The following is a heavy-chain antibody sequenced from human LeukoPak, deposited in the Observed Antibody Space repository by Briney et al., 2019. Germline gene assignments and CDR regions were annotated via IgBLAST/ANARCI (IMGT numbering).Heavy chain of an antibody. CDR1: GFTFSSYA. Sequence: PGGSLRLSCAASGFTFSSYAMHWVRQAPGKGLEWVAVISYDGSNKYYADSVKGRFTISRDNSKNTLYLQMNNLRAEDTAVYYCAKLMRGSGSYFPPSDYWGQGALVTVSS. J-gene: IGHJ4*02. V-gene: IGHV3-30*04. CDR2: ISYDGSNK. CDR3: AKLMRGSGSYFPPSDY. D-gene: IGHD3-10*01.